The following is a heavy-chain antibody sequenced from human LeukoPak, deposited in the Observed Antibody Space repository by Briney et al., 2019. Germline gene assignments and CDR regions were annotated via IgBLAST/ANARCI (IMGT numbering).Heavy chain of an antibody. V-gene: IGHV3-30*18. J-gene: IGHJ4*02. CDR3: AKGIPGIPFDY. CDR2: ISYDGSNK. Sequence: GRSLRLSCPASGFTFGNSGMHWVRQAPGKGLEWVAFISYDGSNKYYGDSVKGRFTISRDNSKNTLYLQMNSLRAEDTAVYYCAKGIPGIPFDYWGQGTLVTVSS. D-gene: IGHD1-1*01. CDR1: GFTFGNSG.